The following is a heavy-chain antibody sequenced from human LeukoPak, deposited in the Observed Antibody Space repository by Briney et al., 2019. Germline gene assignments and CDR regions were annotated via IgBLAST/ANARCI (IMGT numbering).Heavy chain of an antibody. D-gene: IGHD3-16*02. CDR3: ASQSSVWGSYRRGPNWFDP. CDR1: GFTFSSYG. Sequence: PGGSLRLSCAASGFTFSSYGMSWVRQPPGKGLEWIGSIYYSGSTYYNPSLKSRVTISVDTSKNQFSLKLSSVTAADTAVYYCASQSSVWGSYRRGPNWFDPWGQGTLVTVSS. V-gene: IGHV4-38-2*01. J-gene: IGHJ5*02. CDR2: IYYSGST.